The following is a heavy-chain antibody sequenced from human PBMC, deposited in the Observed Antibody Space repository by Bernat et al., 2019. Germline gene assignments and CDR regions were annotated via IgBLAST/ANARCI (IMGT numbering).Heavy chain of an antibody. D-gene: IGHD5-24*01. Sequence: EVQLVESGGGLVQPGGSLRLSCAASGFTFSSYAMSWVRQAPGKGLEWVSAISGSGGSTYYADSVKGRFTISRDNSKNTLYLQMNSLRAEDTAVYYCAKYLMLPDGYLANDAFDIWGQGTIVTVSS. J-gene: IGHJ3*02. CDR2: ISGSGGST. CDR1: GFTFSSYA. CDR3: AKYLMLPDGYLANDAFDI. V-gene: IGHV3-23*04.